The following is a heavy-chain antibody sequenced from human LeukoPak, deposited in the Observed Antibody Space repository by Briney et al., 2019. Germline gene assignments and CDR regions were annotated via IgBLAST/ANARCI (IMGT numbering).Heavy chain of an antibody. V-gene: IGHV3-48*03. CDR2: ISSSGSTI. CDR3: ARDCGGGSCYGPYDAFDI. Sequence: QTGGSLGLSCAASGFTFSSYEMNWVRQAPGKGLEWVSYISSSGSTIYYADSVKGRFTISRDNAKNSLYLQMNSLRAEDTAVYYCARDCGGGSCYGPYDAFDIWGQGTMVTVSS. CDR1: GFTFSSYE. J-gene: IGHJ3*02. D-gene: IGHD2-15*01.